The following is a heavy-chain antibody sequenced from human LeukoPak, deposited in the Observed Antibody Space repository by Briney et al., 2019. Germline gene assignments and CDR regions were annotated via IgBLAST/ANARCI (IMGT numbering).Heavy chain of an antibody. V-gene: IGHV4-34*01. D-gene: IGHD3-22*01. CDR3: ARSFHYYDSSGYSVNYYYYGMDV. Sequence: SETLSLTCAVYGGSFSGYYWSWIRQPPGKGLEWIGEINHSGSTNYNPSPKSRVTISVDTSKNQFSLKLSSVTAADTAVYYCARSFHYYDSSGYSVNYYYYGMDVWGQGTTVTVSS. CDR1: GGSFSGYY. J-gene: IGHJ6*02. CDR2: INHSGST.